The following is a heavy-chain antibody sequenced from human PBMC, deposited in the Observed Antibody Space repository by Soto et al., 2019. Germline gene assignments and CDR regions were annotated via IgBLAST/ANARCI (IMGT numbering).Heavy chain of an antibody. Sequence: QVQLQESGPGLVKPSATLSLTCTVSGGSISNHYWSWIRQPPGKGLEWIGYIYYNGNTNYNPPLKSRVTMSVDTSKNQISLKLSSVTAADTAVYYCTRANWYSEYWGQGTLVTVSS. CDR3: TRANWYSEY. CDR1: GGSISNHY. J-gene: IGHJ4*02. D-gene: IGHD7-27*01. CDR2: IYYNGNT. V-gene: IGHV4-59*11.